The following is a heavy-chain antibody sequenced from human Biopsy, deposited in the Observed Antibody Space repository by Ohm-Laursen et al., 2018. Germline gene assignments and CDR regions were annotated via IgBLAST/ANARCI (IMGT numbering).Heavy chain of an antibody. CDR2: IYDRGSTA. J-gene: IGHJ4*02. CDR1: GDSVSSGSFY. Sequence: PSDTLSLTCTVSGDSVSSGSFYWTWIRQPPGQGLEYIGYIYDRGSTANYNPSLESRVTMSVDMPKNQFSLKLSSVTAAGTAIYYCARGMRSSGWPYFDSWGQGTLVTVSS. D-gene: IGHD6-19*01. V-gene: IGHV4-61*01. CDR3: ARGMRSSGWPYFDS.